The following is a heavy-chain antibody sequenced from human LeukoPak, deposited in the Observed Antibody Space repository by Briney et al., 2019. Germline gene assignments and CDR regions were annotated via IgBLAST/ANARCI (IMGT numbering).Heavy chain of an antibody. D-gene: IGHD5-12*01. J-gene: IGHJ5*02. CDR3: LTPSGAPTKLSPAFGA. V-gene: IGHV3-15*01. Sequence: GGSLRLSCTGSGFTFTTAWMTWVRQVPGKGLEWLGRIKSESDGGTTDYAASVKGRFLISRDDSRSTVYLQMNNLKIDDTALYYCLTPSGAPTKLSPAFGAWGQGVMVTVSS. CDR2: IKSESDGGTT. CDR1: GFTFTTAW.